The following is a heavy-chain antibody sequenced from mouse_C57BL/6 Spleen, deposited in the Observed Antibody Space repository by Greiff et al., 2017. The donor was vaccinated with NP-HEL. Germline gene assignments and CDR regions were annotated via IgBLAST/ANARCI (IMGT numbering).Heavy chain of an antibody. D-gene: IGHD2-3*01. CDR1: GYAFSSSW. CDR2: IYPGDGDT. Sequence: QVQLKESGPELVKPGASVKISCKASGYAFSSSWMNWVKQRPGKGLEWIGRIYPGDGDTNYNGKFKGKATLTADKSSSTAYMQLSSLTSEDSAVYFCARWSYDGYYVDAYWGQGTLVTVSA. V-gene: IGHV1-82*01. J-gene: IGHJ3*01. CDR3: ARWSYDGYYVDAY.